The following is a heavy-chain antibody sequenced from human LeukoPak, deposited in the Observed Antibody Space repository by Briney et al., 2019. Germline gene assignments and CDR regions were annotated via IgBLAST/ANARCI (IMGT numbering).Heavy chain of an antibody. CDR2: INAGNGNT. V-gene: IGHV1-3*03. D-gene: IGHD3-22*01. J-gene: IGHJ4*02. CDR1: GYTFTSYA. CDR3: ARGRGEYYYDSSGGY. Sequence: ASVKLSCKASGYTFTSYAMHWVRQAPGQRLEWMGGINAGNGNTKYSQEFQGRVTITRDTSASTAYMELSSLRSEDMAVYYCARGRGEYYYDSSGGYWGQGTLVTVSS.